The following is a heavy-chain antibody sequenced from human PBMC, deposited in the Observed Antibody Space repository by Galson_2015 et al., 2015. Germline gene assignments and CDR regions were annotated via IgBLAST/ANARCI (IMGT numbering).Heavy chain of an antibody. D-gene: IGHD6-19*01. CDR2: IDSDDDK. Sequence: PALVKPTQTLTLTCTFSGFSLSSRAMSVYWIRQPPGKALEWLARIDSDDDKYYRTSLKTRLTISKDTSRNQVVLTMTNMDPVDTATYYCARVSGGSGWPFDYWGQGALITVSS. CDR1: GFSLSSRAMS. CDR3: ARVSGGSGWPFDY. V-gene: IGHV2-70*11. J-gene: IGHJ4*02.